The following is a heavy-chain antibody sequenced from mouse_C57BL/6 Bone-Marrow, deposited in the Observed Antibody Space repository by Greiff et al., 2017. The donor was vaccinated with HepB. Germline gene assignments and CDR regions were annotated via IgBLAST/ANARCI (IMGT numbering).Heavy chain of an antibody. D-gene: IGHD1-1*01. CDR1: GYTFTDYY. CDR3: ARWRGYYYGSRYYFDY. J-gene: IGHJ2*01. CDR2: IFPGSGST. V-gene: IGHV1-75*01. Sequence: QVHVKQSGPELVKPGASVKISCKASGYTFTDYYINWVKQRPGQGLEWIGWIFPGSGSTYYNEKFKGKATLTVDKSSSTAYMLLSSLTSEDSAVYFCARWRGYYYGSRYYFDYWGQGTTLTVSS.